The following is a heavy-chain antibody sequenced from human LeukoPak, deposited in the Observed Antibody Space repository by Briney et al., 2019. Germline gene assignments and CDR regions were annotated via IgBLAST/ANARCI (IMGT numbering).Heavy chain of an antibody. CDR1: GGSISSGGYS. Sequence: PSQTLSLTCAVSGGSISSGGYSWSWIRQPPGKGLEWIGYIYHSGSTYYNPSLKSRVTISVDRSKNQFSLKLSSVTAADTAVYYCASYCSGVSCYPNDAFDIWGQGTMVTVSS. CDR3: ASYCSGVSCYPNDAFDI. CDR2: IYHSGST. J-gene: IGHJ3*02. V-gene: IGHV4-30-2*01. D-gene: IGHD2-15*01.